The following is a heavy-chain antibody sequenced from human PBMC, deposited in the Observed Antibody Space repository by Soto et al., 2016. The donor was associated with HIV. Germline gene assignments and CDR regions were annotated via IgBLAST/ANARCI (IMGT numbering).Heavy chain of an antibody. J-gene: IGHJ4*02. CDR1: GFTVSTNY. D-gene: IGHD6-19*01. Sequence: EVQLLESGGGLVQPGGSLRLSCAVSGFTVSTNYMSWVRQAPGKGLEWVSVIHSGGTTYYADSLKGRFTISRDNSKNTVYLQMNILRAEDTAVYYCAREYVAGKSNYFDFWGQGTLVTVSS. CDR3: AREYVAGKSNYFDF. V-gene: IGHV3-66*01. CDR2: IHSGGTT.